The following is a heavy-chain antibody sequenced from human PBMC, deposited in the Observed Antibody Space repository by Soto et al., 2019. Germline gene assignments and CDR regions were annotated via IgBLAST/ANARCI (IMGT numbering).Heavy chain of an antibody. Sequence: SQTLSLTCAISGDSVSSNSAAWNWIRLSPSRGLEWLARTYYRSRWYNDYAVSVRSRITVNPDTSKNQFSLQLTSVTPDYTDVYFCAGTTSRQSCYIDVWGQGTLVTVSS. D-gene: IGHD1-7*01. CDR3: AGTTSRQSCYIDV. V-gene: IGHV6-1*01. CDR2: TYYRSRWYN. J-gene: IGHJ4*02. CDR1: GDSVSSNSAA.